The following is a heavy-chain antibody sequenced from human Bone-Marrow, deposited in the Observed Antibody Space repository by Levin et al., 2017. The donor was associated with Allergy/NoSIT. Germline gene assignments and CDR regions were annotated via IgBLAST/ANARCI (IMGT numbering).Heavy chain of an antibody. D-gene: IGHD3-22*01. CDR3: ARDPASGYYDSSGYSCDH. J-gene: IGHJ4*02. CDR2: ITSSGDST. V-gene: IGHV3-48*02. CDR1: GFTFRHYT. Sequence: SCAASGFTFRHYTMNWVRQAPGKGLEWVSCITSSGDSTYYADSVKGRFTISRDNAKNSLYLQLNRLRDEDTAMYYCARDPASGYYDSSGYSCDHWGQGTLVTVSS.